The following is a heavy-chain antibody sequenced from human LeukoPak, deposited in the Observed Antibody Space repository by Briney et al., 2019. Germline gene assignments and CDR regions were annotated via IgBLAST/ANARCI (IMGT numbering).Heavy chain of an antibody. D-gene: IGHD5-18*01. CDR1: GFTVSSNY. CDR2: TYSGGTT. Sequence: PGGPLSLSCAASGFTVSSNYMSWVRQPPGKGLDWVSLTYSGGTTNYADSVKGRFTISRDNSKNTLYLQMNSLRVEDTAVYYCATKRGYNYGLDYWGQGSLVTVSS. V-gene: IGHV3-53*01. J-gene: IGHJ4*02. CDR3: ATKRGYNYGLDY.